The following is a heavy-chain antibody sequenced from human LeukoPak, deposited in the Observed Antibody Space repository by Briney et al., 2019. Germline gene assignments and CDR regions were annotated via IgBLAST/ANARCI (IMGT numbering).Heavy chain of an antibody. D-gene: IGHD3-22*01. V-gene: IGHV3-23*01. Sequence: PGGSLRLSCAASGLTFSSYAMSWVRQAPGKGLEWVSAISGSGGSTYYADSVKGRFTISRDNSKNTLYLQMNSLRAEDTAVYYCAKDYYDSSSTYFFDYWGQGTLVTVSS. CDR3: AKDYYDSSSTYFFDY. CDR2: ISGSGGST. J-gene: IGHJ4*02. CDR1: GLTFSSYA.